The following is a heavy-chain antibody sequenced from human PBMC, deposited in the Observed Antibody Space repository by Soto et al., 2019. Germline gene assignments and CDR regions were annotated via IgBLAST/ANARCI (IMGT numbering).Heavy chain of an antibody. Sequence: ASVKVSCKASGYTFTSYDINWVRQATGQGLEWMGWMNPNSGNTGYAQKFQGRATMTRNTSISTAYMELSSLRSEDTAVYYCARSIVVVTALDYWGEGTLVTVSS. CDR2: MNPNSGNT. V-gene: IGHV1-8*01. J-gene: IGHJ4*02. D-gene: IGHD2-21*02. CDR3: ARSIVVVTALDY. CDR1: GYTFTSYD.